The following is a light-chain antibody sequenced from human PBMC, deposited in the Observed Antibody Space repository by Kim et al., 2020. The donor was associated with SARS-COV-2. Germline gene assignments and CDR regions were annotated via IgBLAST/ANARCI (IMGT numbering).Light chain of an antibody. J-gene: IGLJ2*01. CDR2: EVS. Sequence: QSALTQPASVSGSPGQSITISCTGTSSDVGSYNLVSWYQQHPGKAPKLMIYEVSNRPSGVSNRFSGSKSGNTASLTISGLQAEDEADYYCCSYAGSSTVVFGAGTQLTVL. CDR1: SSDVGSYNL. CDR3: CSYAGSSTVV. V-gene: IGLV2-23*02.